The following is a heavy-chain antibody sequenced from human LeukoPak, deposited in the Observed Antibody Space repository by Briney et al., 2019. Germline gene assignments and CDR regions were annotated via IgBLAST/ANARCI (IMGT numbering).Heavy chain of an antibody. J-gene: IGHJ4*02. CDR3: AKDYYYDSSGYTYFDY. D-gene: IGHD3-22*01. Sequence: GGSLRLSCVASGFTFNDYAMHWVRQAPGKGVEWVSGISWNSGTIGYADSVKGRFTISRDNAKNSLYLQMNSLRAEDMAFYYCAKDYYYDSSGYTYFDYWGQGALVTVSS. CDR1: GFTFNDYA. V-gene: IGHV3-9*03. CDR2: ISWNSGTI.